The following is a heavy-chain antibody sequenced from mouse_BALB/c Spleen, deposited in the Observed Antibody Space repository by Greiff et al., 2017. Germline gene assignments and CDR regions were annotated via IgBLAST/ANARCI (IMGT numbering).Heavy chain of an antibody. CDR2: IWSGGST. CDR1: GFSLTSYG. V-gene: IGHV2-2*02. Sequence: QVQLKESGPGLVQPSQSLSITCTVSGFSLTSYGVHWVRQSPGKSLEWLGVIWSGGSTDYNAAFISRLSISKDNSKSQVFFKMNSLQANDTAIYYCARNWNGNYGSAMDYWGQGTSVTVSS. CDR3: ARNWNGNYGSAMDY. J-gene: IGHJ4*01. D-gene: IGHD2-1*01.